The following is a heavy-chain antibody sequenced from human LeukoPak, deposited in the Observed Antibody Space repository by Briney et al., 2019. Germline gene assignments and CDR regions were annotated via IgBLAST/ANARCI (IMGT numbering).Heavy chain of an antibody. CDR1: GGSISSGDYY. J-gene: IGHJ3*02. CDR2: IYYSGST. CDR3: ARDFVLIQADNGVGAAFDI. D-gene: IGHD1-26*01. V-gene: IGHV4-30-4*02. Sequence: SETLSLTCTVSGGSISSGDYYWSWIRQPPGKGLEWIGYIYYSGSTYYNPSLKSRVTISVDTSKNQFSLKLSSVTAADTAVYYCARDFVLIQADNGVGAAFDIWGQGTMVTVSS.